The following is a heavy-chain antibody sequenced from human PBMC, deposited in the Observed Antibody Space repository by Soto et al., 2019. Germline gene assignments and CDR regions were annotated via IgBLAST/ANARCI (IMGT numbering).Heavy chain of an antibody. V-gene: IGHV3-23*01. CDR1: GFTFSSYA. J-gene: IGHJ4*02. CDR3: AKGPHYSSSWYYFDY. CDR2: ISGSGGST. Sequence: GGSLRLSCAASGFTFSSYAMSWVRQAPGKGLEWVSAISGSGGSTYYADSVKGRFTISRDNSKNTLYLQMNSLRAEDTAVYYCAKGPHYSSSWYYFDYWGQGTLVTVSS. D-gene: IGHD6-13*01.